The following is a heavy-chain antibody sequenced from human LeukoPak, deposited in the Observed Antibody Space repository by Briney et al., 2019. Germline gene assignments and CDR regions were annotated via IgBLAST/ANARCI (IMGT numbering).Heavy chain of an antibody. CDR1: GFTFDDYT. CDR3: AKGRQWLGY. D-gene: IGHD6-19*01. V-gene: IGHV3-43*01. CDR2: ISWDGGST. J-gene: IGHJ4*02. Sequence: GGSLRLFCAASGFTFDDYTMHWVRQAPGKGLEWVSLISWDGGSTYYADSVKGRFTIPRDNSKNSLYLQMNSLRTEDTALYYCAKGRQWLGYWGQGTLVTVSS.